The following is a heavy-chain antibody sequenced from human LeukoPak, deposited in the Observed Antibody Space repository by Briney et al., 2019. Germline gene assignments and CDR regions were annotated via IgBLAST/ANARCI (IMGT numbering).Heavy chain of an antibody. J-gene: IGHJ3*02. D-gene: IGHD2-15*01. CDR1: GFTFDGYA. V-gene: IGHV3-43*02. CDR2: ISGDGGST. CDR3: AKVGYCSGGSCYPVAFDI. Sequence: PGGSLRLSCAASGFTFDGYAMHWVRQAPGKGLEWVSLISGDGGSTYYADSVKGRFTISRDNSKNSLYLQMNSLRTEDTALYYCAKVGYCSGGSCYPVAFDIWGQGTMVTVSS.